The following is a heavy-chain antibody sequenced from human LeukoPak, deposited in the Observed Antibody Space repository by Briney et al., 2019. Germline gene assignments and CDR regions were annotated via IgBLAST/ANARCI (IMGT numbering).Heavy chain of an antibody. V-gene: IGHV1-18*04. Sequence: ASVKVSCKASGYTFTSYGISWVRQAPGQGLEWMGWISAYNGNTNYAQKLQGRVTMTTDTSTSTAYMELRSLRSDDTAVYYCARDQDIVVVPAAMRGNPNWFDPWGQGTLATVSS. CDR3: ARDQDIVVVPAAMRGNPNWFDP. CDR1: GYTFTSYG. CDR2: ISAYNGNT. J-gene: IGHJ5*02. D-gene: IGHD2-2*01.